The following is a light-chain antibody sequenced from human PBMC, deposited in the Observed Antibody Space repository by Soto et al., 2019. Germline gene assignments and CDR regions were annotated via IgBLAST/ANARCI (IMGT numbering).Light chain of an antibody. CDR2: WAS. J-gene: IGKJ1*01. CDR3: QQHYTTPRT. Sequence: DIVRTQSPDSLAVSLGERATIHCKSSQSILFTSDNKNYLAWYQQKSGQPPRLLIYWASTRESGVPDRFSGRGSGTDFSLTISSLEAEDVAVYYCQQHYTTPRTFGQGTKVDIK. CDR1: QSILFTSDNKNY. V-gene: IGKV4-1*01.